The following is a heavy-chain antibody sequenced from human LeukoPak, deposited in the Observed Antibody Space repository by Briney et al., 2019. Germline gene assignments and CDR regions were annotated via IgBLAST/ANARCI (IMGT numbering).Heavy chain of an antibody. V-gene: IGHV3-69-1*01. CDR3: ARSGYNWNDVIFFDY. Sequence: PGGSLRLSCAASGFTFSGYTMNWVRQAPGKGLEWVSSISSSSSIYYADSAKGRFTISRDNAKNSLYLQMNSLRAEDTAVYYCARSGYNWNDVIFFDYWGQGILVTVSS. J-gene: IGHJ4*02. D-gene: IGHD1-1*01. CDR1: GFTFSGYT. CDR2: ISSSSSI.